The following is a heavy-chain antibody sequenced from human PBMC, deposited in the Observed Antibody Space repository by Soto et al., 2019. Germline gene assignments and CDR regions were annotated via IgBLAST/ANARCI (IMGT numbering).Heavy chain of an antibody. J-gene: IGHJ4*02. CDR2: INPNSGGT. Sequence: AASVKVSCKASGYTFTGYYMHWVRQAPGQGLEWKGWINPNSGGTNYAQKFQGWVTMTRDTSISTAYMELSRLRSDDTAVYYCVVREAPPQGTGTTPVGTDYWGQGTLVTVSS. D-gene: IGHD1-7*01. CDR1: GYTFTGYY. V-gene: IGHV1-2*04. CDR3: VVREAPPQGTGTTPVGTDY.